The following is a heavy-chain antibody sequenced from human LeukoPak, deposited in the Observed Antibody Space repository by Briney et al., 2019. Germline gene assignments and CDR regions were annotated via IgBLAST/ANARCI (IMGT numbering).Heavy chain of an antibody. CDR1: GFTFGSYG. Sequence: PGRSLRLSCAASGFTFGSYGMHWVRQAPGKGLEWVAVIWYDGSNKYYADSVKGRFTISRDNSKNTLYLQMNSLRAEDTAVYYCASNQDYGDYALDYWGQGTLVTVSS. CDR2: IWYDGSNK. CDR3: ASNQDYGDYALDY. D-gene: IGHD4-17*01. V-gene: IGHV3-33*01. J-gene: IGHJ4*02.